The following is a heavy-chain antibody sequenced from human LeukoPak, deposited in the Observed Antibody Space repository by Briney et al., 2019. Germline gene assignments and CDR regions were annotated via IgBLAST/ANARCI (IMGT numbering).Heavy chain of an antibody. Sequence: GAPVEVSCKPSGYTFTSYGISWVRQAPGQGLEWMGWISAYNGNTNYAQKLQGRVTMTTDTSTSTAYMELRSLRSDDTAVYYCARGGEDIYSGYDEMYYYYYYMDVWGKGTTVTVSS. J-gene: IGHJ6*03. CDR3: ARGGEDIYSGYDEMYYYYYYMDV. CDR2: ISAYNGNT. D-gene: IGHD5-12*01. V-gene: IGHV1-18*01. CDR1: GYTFTSYG.